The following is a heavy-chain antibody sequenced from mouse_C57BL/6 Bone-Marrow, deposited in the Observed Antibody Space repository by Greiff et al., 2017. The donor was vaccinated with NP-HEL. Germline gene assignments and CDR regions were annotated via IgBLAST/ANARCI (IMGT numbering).Heavy chain of an antibody. CDR1: GFTFSDAW. CDR2: IRNKANNHAT. V-gene: IGHV6-6*01. J-gene: IGHJ1*03. D-gene: IGHD1-1*01. Sequence: EVKVEESGGGLVQPGGSMKLSCAASGFTFSDAWMDWVRQSPEKGLEWVAEIRNKANNHATYYAESVKGRFTISRDDSKSSVYLQMNSLRAEDTGIYYCRAWDYYGSSGWYFDVWGTGTTVTVSS. CDR3: RAWDYYGSSGWYFDV.